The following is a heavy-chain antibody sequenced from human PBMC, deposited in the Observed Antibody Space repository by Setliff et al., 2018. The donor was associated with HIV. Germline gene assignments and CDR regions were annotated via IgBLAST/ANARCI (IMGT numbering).Heavy chain of an antibody. CDR1: GYTFTNYY. V-gene: IGHV1-46*01. Sequence: GASVKVSCKASGYTFTNYYIHWVRQAPGQGLEWMGIINPSGGSTTYAQKFQGRVTMTRDTSTNTVYMELSSLRSEDTAVYYCARDASDYTACYYSYLDVWGKGTTVTVSS. J-gene: IGHJ6*03. D-gene: IGHD4-4*01. CDR3: ARDASDYTACYYSYLDV. CDR2: INPSGGST.